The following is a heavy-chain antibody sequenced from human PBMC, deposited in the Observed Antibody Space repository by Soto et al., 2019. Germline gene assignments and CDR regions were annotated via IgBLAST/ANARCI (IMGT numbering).Heavy chain of an antibody. CDR1: GFTFSSYV. V-gene: IGHV3-30-3*01. J-gene: IGHJ4*02. Sequence: QVQLVESGGGVVQPGRSLRLSCAASGFTFSSYVMYWVRQAPGKGLEWVAVISYDGSNKFYADSVKGRFTISRDNSKNTLYLQMNSLRVEDTAVYYCARERHGNTFDYWGQGTLVTVSS. CDR2: ISYDGSNK. CDR3: ARERHGNTFDY.